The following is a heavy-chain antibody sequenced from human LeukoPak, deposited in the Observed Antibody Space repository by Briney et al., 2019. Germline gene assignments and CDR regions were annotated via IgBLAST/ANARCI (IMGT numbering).Heavy chain of an antibody. Sequence: GGPLNISGKGPEYTSTSYCIAWARQMPGKGLEWMGIIYPGESNNSYSPSFKGQVTISADKSISTAYLQWSSLKASDTAMYYCARLYGFISYWGQGTLVTVSS. CDR1: EYTSTSYC. CDR2: IYPGESNN. CDR3: ARLYGFISY. V-gene: IGHV5-51*01. D-gene: IGHD3-10*01. J-gene: IGHJ4*02.